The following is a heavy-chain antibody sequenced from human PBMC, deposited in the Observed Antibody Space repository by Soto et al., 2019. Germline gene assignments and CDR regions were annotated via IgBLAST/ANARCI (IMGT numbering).Heavy chain of an antibody. CDR3: AKDRYRFGIAARAFDY. J-gene: IGHJ4*02. CDR2: ISGSGGST. V-gene: IGHV3-23*01. CDR1: GFTFSSYA. Sequence: GGSLRLSCAASGFTFSSYAMSWVRQAPGKGLEWVSAISGSGGSTYYADSVKGRFTISRDNSKNTLYLQMNSLRAEDTAVYYCAKDRYRFGIAARAFDYWGQGTLVTVSS. D-gene: IGHD6-6*01.